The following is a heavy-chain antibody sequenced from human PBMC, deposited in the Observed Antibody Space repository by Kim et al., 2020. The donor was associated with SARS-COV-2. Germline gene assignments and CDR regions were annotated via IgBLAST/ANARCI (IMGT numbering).Heavy chain of an antibody. V-gene: IGHV1-3*01. CDR1: GYTFTSYA. D-gene: IGHD3-22*01. CDR2: INAGNGNT. CDR3: ALSSGYYYYYGMDV. Sequence: ASVKVSCKASGYTFTSYAMHWVRQAPGQRLEWMGWINAGNGNTKYSQKFQGRVTITRDTSASTAYMELSSLRSEDTAVYYCALSSGYYYYYGMDVWGQGTTVTVSS. J-gene: IGHJ6*02.